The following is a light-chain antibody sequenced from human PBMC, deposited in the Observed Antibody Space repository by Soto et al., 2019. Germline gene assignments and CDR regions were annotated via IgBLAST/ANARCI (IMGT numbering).Light chain of an antibody. CDR1: SSNIGSNY. J-gene: IGLJ3*02. CDR3: AAWDDSLSGSWV. Sequence: QAVVTQPPSASGTPGQRVTISCSGSSSNIGSNYVYWYQQLPGTAPKLLIYRNNQRPSGVPDRFSGSKSGTSASLAISGVRSEDEADYYCAAWDDSLSGSWVFGGGTKLTVL. V-gene: IGLV1-47*01. CDR2: RNN.